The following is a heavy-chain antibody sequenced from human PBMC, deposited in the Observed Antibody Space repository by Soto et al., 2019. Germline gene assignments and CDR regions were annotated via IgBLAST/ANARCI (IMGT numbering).Heavy chain of an antibody. Sequence: SETLSLTCTVSGGSISSYYWTWIRQPPGTGLEWIGEINHSGSTNYNPSLKSRVTISVDTSKNQFSLKLTSVTAADTAVYYCARDRDWLFDYWGPGTLVTVSS. CDR2: INHSGST. CDR1: GGSISSYY. J-gene: IGHJ4*02. V-gene: IGHV4-34*01. CDR3: ARDRDWLFDY. D-gene: IGHD3-9*01.